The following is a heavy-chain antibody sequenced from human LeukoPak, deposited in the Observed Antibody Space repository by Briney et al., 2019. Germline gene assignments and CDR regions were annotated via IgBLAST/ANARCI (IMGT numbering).Heavy chain of an antibody. V-gene: IGHV3-7*05. CDR1: GFTFSSYW. D-gene: IGHD6-13*01. Sequence: GGSLRLSCAASGFTFSSYWMSWVRQAPGKGLEWVANIKQDGSEKYYVDSVKGRFTISRDNAKNSLYLQMNSLRAEDTAVYYCARDKDSSSWYNPLLSYYYGMDVWGQGTAVTVSS. CDR3: ARDKDSSSWYNPLLSYYYGMDV. J-gene: IGHJ6*02. CDR2: IKQDGSEK.